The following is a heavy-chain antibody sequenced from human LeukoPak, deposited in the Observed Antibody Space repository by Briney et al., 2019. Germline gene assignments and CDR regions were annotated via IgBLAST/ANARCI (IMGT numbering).Heavy chain of an antibody. V-gene: IGHV3-33*01. CDR2: IWYDGSNK. CDR1: GFTFSSYG. D-gene: IGHD2-15*01. J-gene: IGHJ6*02. CDR3: ARHARYCSGGSCSFFYYYYYGMDV. Sequence: PGGSLRLSCAASGFTFSSYGMHWVRQAPGKGLEWVAVIWYDGSNKYYADSVKGRFTISRDNSKNTLYLQMNSLRAEDTAVYYCARHARYCSGGSCSFFYYYYYGMDVWGQGTTVTVSS.